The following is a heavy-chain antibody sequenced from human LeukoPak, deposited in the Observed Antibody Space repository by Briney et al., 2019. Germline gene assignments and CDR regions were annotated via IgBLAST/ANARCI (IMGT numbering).Heavy chain of an antibody. V-gene: IGHV1-8*02. D-gene: IGHD3-9*01. Sequence: ASVKVSCKASGYTFTSYDINWVRQATGQGLEWMGWMNPNSGNTGYAQKFQGRVTMTEDTSTDTAYMELSSLRSEDTAVYYCATHPNYDILTGYHYWGQGTLVTVSS. J-gene: IGHJ4*02. CDR3: ATHPNYDILTGYHY. CDR1: GYTFTSYD. CDR2: MNPNSGNT.